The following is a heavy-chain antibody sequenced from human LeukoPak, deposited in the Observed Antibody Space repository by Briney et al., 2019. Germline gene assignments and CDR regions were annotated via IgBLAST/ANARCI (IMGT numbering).Heavy chain of an antibody. D-gene: IGHD6-13*01. CDR1: GGSIGTYY. CDR3: ARHGSSWSFDY. V-gene: IGHV4-59*08. J-gene: IGHJ4*02. CDR2: IYNNGGT. Sequence: PSETLSLTCTVSGGSIGTYYWSWIRQSPGEGLEWIGYIYNNGGTTYNPSLKSRVTISVDTSKKQFSLKLASVTAADTAVYYCARHGSSWSFDYWGQGTRVTVSS.